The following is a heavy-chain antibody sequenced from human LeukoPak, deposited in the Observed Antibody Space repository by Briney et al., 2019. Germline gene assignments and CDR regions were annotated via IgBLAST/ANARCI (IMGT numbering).Heavy chain of an antibody. Sequence: PGGSLRLSCAASGFTFSSYAMSWVRQAPGKGLEWVSAISGSGGSTYYADSVKGRFTISRDNSKNALYLQMNSLRAEDTAVYYCAKGLTTVPSPATNRGNGVRGGRSRQYYYYGMDVWGQGTTVTASS. D-gene: IGHD4-17*01. CDR3: AKGLTTVPSPATNRGNGVRGGRSRQYYYYGMDV. V-gene: IGHV3-23*01. CDR2: ISGSGGST. CDR1: GFTFSSYA. J-gene: IGHJ6*02.